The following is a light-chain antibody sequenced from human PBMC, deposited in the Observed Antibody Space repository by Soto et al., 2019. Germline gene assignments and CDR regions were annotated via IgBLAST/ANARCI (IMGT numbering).Light chain of an antibody. J-gene: IGKJ5*01. Sequence: EIVLTQSPGTLSLSPGERATLSCRASQSVGGSFLAWYQQKPGQAPRLLIYGASTRATGIPARFSGSGSGTEFTLTISSLQSEDFAIYYCQQYNNYPPITFGQGTRLEI. V-gene: IGKV3D-15*01. CDR3: QQYNNYPPIT. CDR2: GAS. CDR1: QSVGGS.